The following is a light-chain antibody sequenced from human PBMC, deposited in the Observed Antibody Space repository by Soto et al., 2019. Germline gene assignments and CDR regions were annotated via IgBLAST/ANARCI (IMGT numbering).Light chain of an antibody. V-gene: IGLV1-51*01. CDR3: ATWDTSLSAGV. J-gene: IGLJ3*02. Sequence: QSVLTQPPSMSAAPGQKVTISCSGSSSNIGNNYVSWYQHLPGTAPKLLIYDNDNRPSGVPDRFSGSKSGTSATLAITGLQPGDEADYYCATWDTSLSAGVFGGGTKLTVL. CDR1: SSNIGNNY. CDR2: DND.